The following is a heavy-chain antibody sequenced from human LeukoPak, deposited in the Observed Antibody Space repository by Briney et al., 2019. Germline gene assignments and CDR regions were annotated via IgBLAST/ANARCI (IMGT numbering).Heavy chain of an antibody. D-gene: IGHD1-1*01. Sequence: PGGSLRLSCAASGFTFSSYWMHWVRQAPGKGLAWVSRINSDGSSTSYADSVKGRFTISRDNAKNTLYLQMNSLRAEDTAVYYCAKTRWATATFPTYWGQATLVTVS. CDR2: INSDGSST. V-gene: IGHV3-74*01. CDR3: AKTRWATATFPTY. CDR1: GFTFSSYW. J-gene: IGHJ4*02.